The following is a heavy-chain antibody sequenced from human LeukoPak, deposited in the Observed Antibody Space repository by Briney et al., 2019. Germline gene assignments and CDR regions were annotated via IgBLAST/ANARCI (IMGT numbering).Heavy chain of an antibody. Sequence: SETLSLTCTVSGGSISSYYWSWIRQPPGKGLEWIGYIYYSASTNYNPSLKGRVTISVDTSKNQFSLKLSSVTAADTAVYYCARGVAHNPEYFQHWGQGTLVTVSS. CDR3: ARGVAHNPEYFQH. CDR1: GGSISSYY. CDR2: IYYSAST. D-gene: IGHD2-15*01. J-gene: IGHJ1*01. V-gene: IGHV4-59*08.